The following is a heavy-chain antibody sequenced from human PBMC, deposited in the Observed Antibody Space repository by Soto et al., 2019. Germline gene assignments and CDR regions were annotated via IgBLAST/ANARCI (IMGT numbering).Heavy chain of an antibody. CDR2: IHPSGGST. CDR1: GFMFSSYG. CDR3: AKDPSTGPPDC. V-gene: IGHV3-23*01. Sequence: PGGSLRLSCAAAGFMFSSYGMSWGRQAPGKGLQWVATIHPSGGSTHYAESVRGRFTISRDNSRDTLYLQMNSLRAEDTAVYYCAKDPSTGPPDCWGQGALVTVSS. J-gene: IGHJ4*02. D-gene: IGHD3-9*01.